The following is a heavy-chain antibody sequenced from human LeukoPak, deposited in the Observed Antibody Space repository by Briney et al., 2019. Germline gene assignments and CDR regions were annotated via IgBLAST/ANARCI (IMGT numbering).Heavy chain of an antibody. V-gene: IGHV3-23*01. Sequence: GGSLRLSCAPSGVTFTTYAMSWVRHAPGKGLEWVSAISGGGGSTYYADSVKGRFTISRDNSKSTLFLQMNSLRAEDAAVYYCAKDRYCGGGTCYWSYFDYWGQGTLVTVPS. CDR3: AKDRYCGGGTCYWSYFDY. CDR1: GVTFTTYA. CDR2: ISGGGGST. J-gene: IGHJ4*02. D-gene: IGHD2-15*01.